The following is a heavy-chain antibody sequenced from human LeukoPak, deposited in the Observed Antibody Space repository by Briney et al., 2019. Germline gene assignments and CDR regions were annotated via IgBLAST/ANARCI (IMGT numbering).Heavy chain of an antibody. CDR3: ARGRGSGWFPFDY. J-gene: IGHJ4*02. Sequence: SSETLSLTCAVYGGSFSDYFWSWIRQPPGKGLEWIGEISHSGSTTYNPSLRSRVTISVDTSKNQFSLKLSSVTAADTAVYYCARGRGSGWFPFDYWGQGTLVTVSS. CDR2: ISHSGST. D-gene: IGHD6-19*01. V-gene: IGHV4-34*01. CDR1: GGSFSDYF.